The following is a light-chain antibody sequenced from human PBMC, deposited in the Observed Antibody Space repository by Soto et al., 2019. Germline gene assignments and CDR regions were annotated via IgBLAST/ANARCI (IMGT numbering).Light chain of an antibody. CDR1: QSVSTN. CDR2: GAS. V-gene: IGKV3-15*01. CDR3: QQYNDWSQT. Sequence: EIVMTQSPGTLSLYPGERATLYCRASQSVSTNLAWYQQIPGQAPRLLIYGASTRATGIPARFSGSGSGTEFTLAISSLQSEDFAVYYCQQYNDWSQTFVLVSK. J-gene: IGKJ1*01.